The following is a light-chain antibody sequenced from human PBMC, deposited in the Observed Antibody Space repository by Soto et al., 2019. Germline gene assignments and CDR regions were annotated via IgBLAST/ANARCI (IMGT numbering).Light chain of an antibody. Sequence: DIQMTQSPSTLSASVGDRVTITCRASQNINSRLAWYQQKPGKAPKLLIYMASTLEGGVPSRFSGSGSGTEFTLTISSLQPDDFATYYCQQYSSYSLFTFGPGTKVDIK. CDR1: QNINSR. CDR3: QQYSSYSLFT. V-gene: IGKV1-5*03. CDR2: MAS. J-gene: IGKJ3*01.